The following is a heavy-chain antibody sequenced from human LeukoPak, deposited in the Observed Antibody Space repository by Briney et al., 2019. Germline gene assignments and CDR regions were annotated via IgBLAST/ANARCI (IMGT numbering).Heavy chain of an antibody. D-gene: IGHD3-10*01. CDR2: IYHSGST. J-gene: IGHJ5*02. CDR3: AREGALLWFGESNREGFDP. V-gene: IGHV4-38-2*02. Sequence: PSETLSLTCTVSGYSISSGYYWGWIRQPPGKGLEWIGSIYHSGSTYYNPSLKSRVTISVDTSKNQFSLKLSSVTAADTAVYYCAREGALLWFGESNREGFDPWGQGTLVTVSS. CDR1: GYSISSGYY.